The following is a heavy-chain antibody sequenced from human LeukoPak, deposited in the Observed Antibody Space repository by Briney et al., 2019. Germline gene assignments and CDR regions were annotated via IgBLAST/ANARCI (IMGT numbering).Heavy chain of an antibody. CDR3: ARHAPGGDGDLYYYGMDV. J-gene: IGHJ6*02. Sequence: GESLKISCKGSGYPFTSYWIGWVRQMPGKGLEWKGIIYPGDSDTRYSPSFQGQVTISADKSISTAYLQWSSLKASDTAMYYCARHAPGGDGDLYYYGMDVWGQGTTVTVSS. D-gene: IGHD4-17*01. CDR2: IYPGDSDT. CDR1: GYPFTSYW. V-gene: IGHV5-51*01.